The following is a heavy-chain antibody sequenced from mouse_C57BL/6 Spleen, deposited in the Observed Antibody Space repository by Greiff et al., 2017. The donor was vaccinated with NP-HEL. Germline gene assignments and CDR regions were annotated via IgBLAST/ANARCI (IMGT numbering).Heavy chain of an antibody. CDR2: INPGSGGT. J-gene: IGHJ3*01. CDR1: GYAFTNYL. V-gene: IGHV1-54*01. Sequence: VQLQQSGAELVRPGTSVKVSCKASGYAFTNYLIEWVKQRPGQGLEWIGVINPGSGGTNYNEKFKGKATLTADKSSSTAYMQLSSLTSADSAVYFCARFYDGYSFAYWGQGTLVTVSA. CDR3: ARFYDGYSFAY. D-gene: IGHD2-3*01.